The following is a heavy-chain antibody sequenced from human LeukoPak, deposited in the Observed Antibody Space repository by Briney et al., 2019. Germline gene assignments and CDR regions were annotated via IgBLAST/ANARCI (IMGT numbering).Heavy chain of an antibody. CDR1: GFTVSSNY. CDR3: AREEWFGEFEY. Sequence: GGSLRLSCAASGFTVSSNYMSWVRQAPGKGLEWVSVIYSGGSTYYADSVKGRFTISRDNSKNTLYLQMNSLRAEDTAVYYCAREEWFGEFEYWGQGTLVTVSS. J-gene: IGHJ4*02. CDR2: IYSGGST. V-gene: IGHV3-66*01. D-gene: IGHD3-10*01.